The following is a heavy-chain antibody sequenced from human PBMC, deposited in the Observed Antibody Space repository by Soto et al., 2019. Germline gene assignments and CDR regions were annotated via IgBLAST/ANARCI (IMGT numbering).Heavy chain of an antibody. V-gene: IGHV1-69*06. D-gene: IGHD2-15*01. CDR2: IMPIFAAP. CDR1: GGTIRTNV. Sequence: QVQLMQSGAEVKTPGSSVKVSCKASGGTIRTNVISWVRQAPGQGLEWMGAIMPIFAAPNNAQKFQGRLTITADTSTTTVDMELSSLTSEDTAVYFCATGARYCSGGSCYPDDWGQGTLVIVSS. J-gene: IGHJ4*02. CDR3: ATGARYCSGGSCYPDD.